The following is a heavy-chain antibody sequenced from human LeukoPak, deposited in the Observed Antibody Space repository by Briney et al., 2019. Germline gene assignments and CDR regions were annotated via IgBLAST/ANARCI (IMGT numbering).Heavy chain of an antibody. D-gene: IGHD3-10*01. CDR2: IYYSGST. Sequence: KASETLSLTCTVSGGSISSSSYYWGWIRQPPGKGLEWIGSIYYSGSTYYNPSLKSRVTISVDTSKNQFSLKLSSVTAADTAVYYCARQPLTMVRGGCWFDPWGQGTLVTVSS. J-gene: IGHJ5*02. V-gene: IGHV4-39*01. CDR1: GGSISSSSYY. CDR3: ARQPLTMVRGGCWFDP.